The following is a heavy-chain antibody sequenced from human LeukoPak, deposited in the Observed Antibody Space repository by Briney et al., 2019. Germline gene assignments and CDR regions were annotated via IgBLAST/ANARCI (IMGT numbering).Heavy chain of an antibody. Sequence: PGGSLRLSCAASGFTFTAYDMNWVRQAKGKSLEWVSTIGTAGDTYYPGSVKGRFTISRENAKNSLYLQMNSLRAGDTAVYYCARSIGDYESEVFDIWGQGTMVTVSS. CDR3: ARSIGDYESEVFDI. D-gene: IGHD4-17*01. J-gene: IGHJ3*02. CDR1: GFTFTAYD. CDR2: IGTAGDT. V-gene: IGHV3-13*01.